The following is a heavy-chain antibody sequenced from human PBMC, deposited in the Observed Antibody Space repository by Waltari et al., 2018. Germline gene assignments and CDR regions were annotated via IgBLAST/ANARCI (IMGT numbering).Heavy chain of an antibody. Sequence: QVQLVQSGAEVKKPGASVKVSCKASGYTFTGYYMHWVRQAPGQGLEWMGWINPNSGGTNYAQKFQGRVTMTRDTSISTAYMELSRLRSDDTAVYYCARDGQLLWFREQRGWFDPWGQGTLVTVSS. CDR3: ARDGQLLWFREQRGWFDP. CDR1: GYTFTGYY. J-gene: IGHJ5*02. D-gene: IGHD3-10*01. V-gene: IGHV1-2*02. CDR2: INPNSGGT.